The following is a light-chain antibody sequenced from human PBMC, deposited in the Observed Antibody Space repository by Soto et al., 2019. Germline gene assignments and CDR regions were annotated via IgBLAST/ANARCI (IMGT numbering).Light chain of an antibody. V-gene: IGKV1-9*01. CDR2: AAS. J-gene: IGKJ2*01. CDR1: QGISSY. Sequence: DIQLTPSPSFLSASVGDRVTITCPASQGISSYLAWYQQKPGKAPKLLIYAASAFQSGVPSRFSGSGSGTEFTLTISSLQAEDFATDYCQQLNSYSHTFGQGTKLEIK. CDR3: QQLNSYSHT.